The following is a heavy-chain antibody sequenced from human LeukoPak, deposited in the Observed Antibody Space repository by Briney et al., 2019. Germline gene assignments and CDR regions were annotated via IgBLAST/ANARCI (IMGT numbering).Heavy chain of an antibody. CDR2: INPNSGGT. J-gene: IGHJ5*02. D-gene: IGHD2-21*01. V-gene: IGHV1-2*02. CDR3: ARNGGYCGGDCYPRDNWFDP. CDR1: GYTFTGYY. Sequence: GASVKVSCKASGYTFTGYYMHWVRQAPGQGLEWMGWINPNSGGTNYAQKFQGRVTMTRDTSISTAYMELSRLRSDDTAVYYCARNGGYCGGDCYPRDNWFDPWGQGTLATVSS.